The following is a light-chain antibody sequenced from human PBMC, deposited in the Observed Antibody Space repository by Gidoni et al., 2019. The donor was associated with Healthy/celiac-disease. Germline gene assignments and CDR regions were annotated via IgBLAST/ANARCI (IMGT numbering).Light chain of an antibody. CDR1: QSVLYSSNNKNY. Sequence: DIVMTQSPDSLAGSLGERATINCKSSQSVLYSSNNKNYLAWYQQKPGQPPKLLIYWASTRESGVPDRFSGSGSGTDFTRTISSLQAEDVAVYYCQQYYSTPPTFGPGTKVDIK. CDR2: WAS. CDR3: QQYYSTPPT. V-gene: IGKV4-1*01. J-gene: IGKJ3*01.